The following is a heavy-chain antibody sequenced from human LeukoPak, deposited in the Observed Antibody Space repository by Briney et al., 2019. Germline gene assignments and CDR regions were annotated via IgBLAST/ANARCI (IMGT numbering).Heavy chain of an antibody. V-gene: IGHV5-51*01. J-gene: IGHJ4*02. D-gene: IGHD2-15*01. CDR1: GYSFTNNW. CDR2: IYPGDSDT. Sequence: GESLKISFKGSGYSFTNNWIGWVRQIPGKGLEWMGIIYPGDSDTRYSPSFQGQVTISGDKSISTPYLQWSSLKASDTAMYYCARQYCRGGSCYDHWGQGTLVTVSS. CDR3: ARQYCRGGSCYDH.